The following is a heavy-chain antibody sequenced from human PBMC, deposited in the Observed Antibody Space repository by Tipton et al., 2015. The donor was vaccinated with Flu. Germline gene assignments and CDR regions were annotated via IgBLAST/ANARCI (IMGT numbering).Heavy chain of an antibody. D-gene: IGHD3-3*01. CDR1: GGSISSYY. J-gene: IGHJ6*02. Sequence: LRLSCTVSGGSISSYYWSWIRQPAGQGLEWIGRIYTSGSTNYNPSLKSRVTMSVDTSKNQFSLKLSSVTAADTAVYYCARDGDDDFWSGYRQADYYGMGVWGQGTTVTVSS. CDR3: ARDGDDDFWSGYRQADYYGMGV. V-gene: IGHV4-4*07. CDR2: IYTSGST.